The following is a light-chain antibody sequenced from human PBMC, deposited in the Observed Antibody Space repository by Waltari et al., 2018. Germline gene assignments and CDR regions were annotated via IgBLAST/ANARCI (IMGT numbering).Light chain of an antibody. CDR3: QQSNSTPWT. CDR1: QRIGTH. Sequence: DIQVTKSPSSMSASVGDRVTITSRASQRIGTHLSWYQQKPGKAPKLLIYAASRLPSGIPSRFSGSGSGTDFTLTVSSLQPEDFATYYCQQSNSTPWTFGQGAKVEIK. CDR2: AAS. V-gene: IGKV1-39*01. J-gene: IGKJ1*01.